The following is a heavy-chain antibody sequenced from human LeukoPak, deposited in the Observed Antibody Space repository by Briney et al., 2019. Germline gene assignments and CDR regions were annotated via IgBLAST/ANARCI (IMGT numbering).Heavy chain of an antibody. CDR1: GGSFSGYY. CDR3: ARHFDF. J-gene: IGHJ4*02. Sequence: SETLSLTCAVYGGSFSGYYWSWIRQPPGKGLEWIGEINHSGSTNYNPSLRSRVAISADTSKNQFSLKLNSVTAADTAVYYCARHFDFWGQGTLVIVSS. CDR2: INHSGST. V-gene: IGHV4-34*01.